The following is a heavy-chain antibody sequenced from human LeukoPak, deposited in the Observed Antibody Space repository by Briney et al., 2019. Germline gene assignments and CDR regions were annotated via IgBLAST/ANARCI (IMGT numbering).Heavy chain of an antibody. V-gene: IGHV4-39*07. CDR3: AREVNGVDY. CDR2: IYYSGST. D-gene: IGHD2-8*01. Sequence: KPSETLSLTCTVSGGSISSSSYYWGWIRQPPGKGLEWIGSIYYSGSTYYNPSLKSRVTISVDTSKNQFSLKLSSVTAADTAVYYCAREVNGVDYWGQGTLVTVSS. CDR1: GGSISSSSYY. J-gene: IGHJ4*02.